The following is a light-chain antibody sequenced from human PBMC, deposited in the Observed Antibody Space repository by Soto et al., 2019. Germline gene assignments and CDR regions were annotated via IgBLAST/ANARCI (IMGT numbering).Light chain of an antibody. J-gene: IGLJ1*01. CDR1: SGHSSYA. CDR3: HTWGNGIHV. CDR2: LNSDGSH. V-gene: IGLV4-69*01. Sequence: QSVLTQSPSASASLGASVKLTCTLSSGHSSYAIAWHQQQPEKGPRYLMKLNSDGSHSKGDGIPDRFSGSSSGAERYLIISRLQYEDEADYCCHTWGNGIHVFGTGTKLTVL.